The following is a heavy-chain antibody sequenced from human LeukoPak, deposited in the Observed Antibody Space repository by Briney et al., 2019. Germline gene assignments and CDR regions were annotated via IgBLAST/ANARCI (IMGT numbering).Heavy chain of an antibody. J-gene: IGHJ6*03. V-gene: IGHV1-69*04. D-gene: IGHD1-26*01. Sequence: SVTVSCKASGGTFSSYAISWVRQAPGQELEWMGRIIPILGIANYAQKFQGRVTITADKSTSTAYMELRSLRSDDTAVYYCARVYSGSYALPHYYYYYYMDVWGKGTTVTVSS. CDR2: IIPILGIA. CDR3: ARVYSGSYALPHYYYYYYMDV. CDR1: GGTFSSYA.